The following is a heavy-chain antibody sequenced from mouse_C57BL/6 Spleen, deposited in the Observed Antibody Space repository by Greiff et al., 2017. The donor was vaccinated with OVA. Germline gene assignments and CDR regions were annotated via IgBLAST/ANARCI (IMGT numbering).Heavy chain of an antibody. CDR1: GFTFSSYG. Sequence: EVQLVESGGDLVKPGGSLKLSCAASGFTFSSYGMSWVRQTPDKRLEWVATISSGGSYTYYPDSVKGRFTISRDNAKNTLYLQMSSLKSEDTAMYYCARHDYNAMDYWGQGTSVTVSS. CDR2: ISSGGSYT. V-gene: IGHV5-6*01. CDR3: ARHDYNAMDY. J-gene: IGHJ4*01.